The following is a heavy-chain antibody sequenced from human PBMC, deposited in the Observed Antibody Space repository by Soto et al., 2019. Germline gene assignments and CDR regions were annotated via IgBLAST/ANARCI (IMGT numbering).Heavy chain of an antibody. Sequence: QVQLVQSGAEVKKPGASVKVSCKASGYTFTSYAMHWVRQAPGQRLEWMGWINAGNGNTKYSQKFQGRVTITRDTSASTAYMERSSRRSEDTAVYYCASAIVATRGGAFDIWGQGTMVTVSS. CDR3: ASAIVATRGGAFDI. D-gene: IGHD5-12*01. CDR1: GYTFTSYA. J-gene: IGHJ3*02. CDR2: INAGNGNT. V-gene: IGHV1-3*01.